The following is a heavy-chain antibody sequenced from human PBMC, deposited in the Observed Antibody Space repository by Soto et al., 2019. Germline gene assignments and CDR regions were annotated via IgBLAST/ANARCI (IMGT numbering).Heavy chain of an antibody. J-gene: IGHJ4*02. V-gene: IGHV4-39*01. CDR3: ARHLYYDYIWDLDY. D-gene: IGHD3-16*01. Sequence: QLQLQESGPGLVKPSETLSLTCTVSGGSISSSSYYWGWIRQPPGKGLEWIGSIYYSGSTYYNPSLKSRVTISLDTSKNQSSLKLSSVTTADTAVYYLARHLYYDYIWDLDYWGQGTLVTVSS. CDR1: GGSISSSSYY. CDR2: IYYSGST.